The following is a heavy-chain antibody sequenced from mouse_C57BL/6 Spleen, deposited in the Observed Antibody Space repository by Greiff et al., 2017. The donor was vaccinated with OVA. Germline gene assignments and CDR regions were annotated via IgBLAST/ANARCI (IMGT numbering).Heavy chain of an antibody. CDR3: TRGGNPFAMDY. Sequence: QVQLQQSGAELVRPGASVTLSCKASGYTFTDYEMHWVKQTPVRGLEWIGAIDPETGGTAYNQKFKGKAILTADKSSSTAYMELRSLTSEDSAVYYCTRGGNPFAMDYWGQGTSVTVSS. D-gene: IGHD2-1*01. CDR1: GYTFTDYE. J-gene: IGHJ4*01. CDR2: IDPETGGT. V-gene: IGHV1-15*01.